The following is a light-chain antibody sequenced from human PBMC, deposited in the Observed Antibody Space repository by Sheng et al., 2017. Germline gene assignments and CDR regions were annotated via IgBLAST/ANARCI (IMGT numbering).Light chain of an antibody. CDR2: LVS. CDR1: QRVLSPDGNTY. V-gene: IGKV2-30*01. J-gene: IGKJ2*03. Sequence: TQSPHSIIVALGQPASLTCRASQRVLSPDGNTYLNWFHERRGQSPRRLMYLVSHREPGVPDRIVGSGSGTEFTLEIKSVEAEDAGLYFCMQHSHWPNSFGQGT. CDR3: MQHSHWPNS.